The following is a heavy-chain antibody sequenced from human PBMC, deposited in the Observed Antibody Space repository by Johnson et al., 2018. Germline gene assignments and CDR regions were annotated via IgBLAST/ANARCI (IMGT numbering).Heavy chain of an antibody. D-gene: IGHD4-11*01. CDR3: ARDLTTVTTNSEYFQP. V-gene: IGHV3-21*01. CDR2: ISTSSSYI. CDR1: GFIFGTYS. Sequence: VQLVQSGGGLVEPGGSLRLTCAASGFIFGTYSMNWVRQAPGKGLEWVASISTSSSYINYADSVKGRLTISRDNAKNSLSLQMNSLRAEDTAVYYCARDLTTVTTNSEYFQPWGQGTLVTVSS. J-gene: IGHJ1*01.